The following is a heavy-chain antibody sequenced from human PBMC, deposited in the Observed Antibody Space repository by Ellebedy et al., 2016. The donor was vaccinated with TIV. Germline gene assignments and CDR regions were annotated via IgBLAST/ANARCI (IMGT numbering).Heavy chain of an antibody. V-gene: IGHV4-59*12. J-gene: IGHJ4*02. CDR2: IYYSGST. CDR3: ARAYSSGWSGFGFDY. CDR1: GGSISSYY. Sequence: GSLRLSXTVSGGSISSYYWSWIRQPPGKGLEWIGYIYYSGSTNYNPSLKSRVTISVDTSKNQFSLKLSSVTAADTAVYYCARAYSSGWSGFGFDYWGQGTLVTVSS. D-gene: IGHD6-19*01.